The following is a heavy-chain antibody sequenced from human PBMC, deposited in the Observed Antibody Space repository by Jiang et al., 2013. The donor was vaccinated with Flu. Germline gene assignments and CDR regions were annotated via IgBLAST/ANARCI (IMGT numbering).Heavy chain of an antibody. D-gene: IGHD3-22*01. CDR2: VYHSGIS. CDR3: ARDLTAGGYPTYYFDY. J-gene: IGHJ4*02. Sequence: ETLSLTCAVSGYSISSGFYWGWIRQPPGKGLEWIGSVYHSGISYYNESLKSRLTISVDTSKNQFSLKLSSVTAADTAVYYCARDLTAGGYPTYYFDYWGQGTLVTVSS. CDR1: GYSISSGFY. V-gene: IGHV4-38-2*02.